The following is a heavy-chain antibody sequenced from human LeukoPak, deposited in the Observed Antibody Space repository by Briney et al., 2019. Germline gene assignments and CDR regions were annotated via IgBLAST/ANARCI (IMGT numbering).Heavy chain of an antibody. CDR3: AKDFLEYQLVRLFDY. V-gene: IGHV3-30*18. J-gene: IGHJ4*02. Sequence: GGSLRLSCAASGFTFSSYGMHWVRQAPGKGLEWVAVISYDGSNKYYADSVKGRFTISRDNSKNTLYLQMNSLRAEDTAVYYCAKDFLEYQLVRLFDYWGQGTLVTVSS. CDR2: ISYDGSNK. CDR1: GFTFSSYG. D-gene: IGHD2-2*01.